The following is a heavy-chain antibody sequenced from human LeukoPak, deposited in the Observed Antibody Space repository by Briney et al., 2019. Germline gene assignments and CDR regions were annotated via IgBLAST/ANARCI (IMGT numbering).Heavy chain of an antibody. V-gene: IGHV3-74*01. CDR2: INSDGSST. J-gene: IGHJ2*01. CDR1: GFTFSTYW. Sequence: GGSLRLSCAASGFTFSTYWMHWVRQAPGKGLVWVSRINSDGSSTSYADSVKGRFTISRDNAKNTLYLQMNSLRAEDTAVHYCARGRKDWYVDLWGRGTLVTVSS. D-gene: IGHD1-14*01. CDR3: ARGRKDWYVDL.